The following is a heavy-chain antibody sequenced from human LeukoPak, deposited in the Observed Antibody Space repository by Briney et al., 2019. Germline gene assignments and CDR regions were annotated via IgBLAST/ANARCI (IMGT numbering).Heavy chain of an antibody. CDR1: GGSFSGYY. D-gene: IGHD5-18*01. CDR2: IYYSGST. Sequence: PSETLSLTCAVYGGSFSGYYWSWIRQPPGKGLEWIGYIYYSGSTNYSPSLKSRVTISVDASKNQFSLKLSSVTAADTAVYYCARDAGYSYDYWGQGTLVTVSS. V-gene: IGHV4-59*01. CDR3: ARDAGYSYDY. J-gene: IGHJ4*02.